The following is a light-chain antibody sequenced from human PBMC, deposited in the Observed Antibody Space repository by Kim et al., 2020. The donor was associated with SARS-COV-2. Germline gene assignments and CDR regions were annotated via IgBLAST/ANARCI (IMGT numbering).Light chain of an antibody. CDR2: DAS. V-gene: IGKV3-11*01. CDR1: QSVSSY. CDR3: QQRSNWST. Sequence: LSLSPGERATLPCRASQSVSSYLAWYQQKPGQAPRLLIYDASNRATGIPARFSGSGSGTDFTLTISSLEPEDFAVYYCQQRSNWSTFGQGTKLEI. J-gene: IGKJ2*01.